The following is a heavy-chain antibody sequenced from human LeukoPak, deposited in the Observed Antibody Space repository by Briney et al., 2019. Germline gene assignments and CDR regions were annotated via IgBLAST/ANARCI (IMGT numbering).Heavy chain of an antibody. Sequence: PSETLSLTCTVSGGSISSYYWSWIRQPPGKGLEWIGYIYYSGSTNYNPSLKSRVTISVDTSKRQFSLKLSSVTAADTAVYYCARHGRVAGTYYYFGMDVWGQGTTVTVSS. V-gene: IGHV4-59*08. J-gene: IGHJ6*02. CDR3: ARHGRVAGTYYYFGMDV. CDR2: IYYSGST. D-gene: IGHD6-19*01. CDR1: GGSISSYY.